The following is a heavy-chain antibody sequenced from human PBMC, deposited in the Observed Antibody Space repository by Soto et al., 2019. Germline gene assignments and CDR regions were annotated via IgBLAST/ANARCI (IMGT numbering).Heavy chain of an antibody. CDR3: ARVYCGGDCYPPDAFHI. D-gene: IGHD2-21*02. CDR2: IYYSGST. CDR1: GGSISSYY. Sequence: SETLSLTCTVSGGSISSYYWSWIRQPPGKGLEWIGYIYYSGSTNYNPSLKSRVTISVDTSKNQFSLKLSSVTAADTAVYYCARVYCGGDCYPPDAFHIWGQGTMVTVSS. V-gene: IGHV4-59*01. J-gene: IGHJ3*02.